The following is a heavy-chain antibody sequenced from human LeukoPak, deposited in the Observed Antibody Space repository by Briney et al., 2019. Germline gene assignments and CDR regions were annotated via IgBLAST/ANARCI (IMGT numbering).Heavy chain of an antibody. V-gene: IGHV3-9*01. Sequence: GGSLRLSCAASGFTFDDYAMHWVRQAPGKGLEWVSGISWNSGSIGYADSVKGRFTISRDNAKNSLYLQMNSLRAEDTALYYCAASGWSGCYYYGMDVWGQGTTVTVSS. D-gene: IGHD6-19*01. J-gene: IGHJ6*02. CDR3: AASGWSGCYYYGMDV. CDR2: ISWNSGSI. CDR1: GFTFDDYA.